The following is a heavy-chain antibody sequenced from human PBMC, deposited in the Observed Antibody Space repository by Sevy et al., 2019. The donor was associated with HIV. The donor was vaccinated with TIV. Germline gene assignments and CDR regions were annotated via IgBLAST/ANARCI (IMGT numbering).Heavy chain of an antibody. CDR3: ARHPKGLYYYGSGTQGFDY. CDR2: IYYSGST. J-gene: IGHJ4*02. CDR1: GGSISSSSYY. Sequence: SETLSLTCTVSGGSISSSSYYWGWIRQPPGKGLEWIGSIYYSGSTYYNPSLKSRVTISVDTSKNQFSLKLSSVTAADTAVYYCARHPKGLYYYGSGTQGFDYWGQGSLVTVSS. V-gene: IGHV4-39*01. D-gene: IGHD3-10*01.